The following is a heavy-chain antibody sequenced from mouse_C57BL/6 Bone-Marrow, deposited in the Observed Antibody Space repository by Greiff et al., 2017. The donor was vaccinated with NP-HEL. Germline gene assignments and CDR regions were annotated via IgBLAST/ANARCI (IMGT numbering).Heavy chain of an antibody. CDR2: TFYSGIT. CDR3: ASGSSYWYFDV. CDR1: GFSINSDCY. V-gene: IGHV3-3*01. Sequence: EVKVIESGPSLVRPSQTLSLTCTVTGFSINSDCYWIWIRQFPGNKLEYIGYTFYSGITYYNPSLESRTYITRDTSKNQFSLKLSSVTTEDTATYYCASGSSYWYFDVWGTGTTVTVSS. D-gene: IGHD1-1*01. J-gene: IGHJ1*03.